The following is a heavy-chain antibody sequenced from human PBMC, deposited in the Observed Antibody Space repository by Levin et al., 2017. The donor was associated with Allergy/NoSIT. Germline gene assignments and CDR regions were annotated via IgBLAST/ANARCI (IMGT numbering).Heavy chain of an antibody. CDR1: GYSFTSYW. D-gene: IGHD2-15*01. Sequence: GESLKISCKGSGYSFTSYWISWVRQMPGKGLEWMGRIDPSDSYTNYSPSFQGHVTISADKSISTAYLQWSSLKASDTAMYYCARQTPDIVVVVAATLELSDYWGQGTLVTVSS. CDR2: IDPSDSYT. V-gene: IGHV5-10-1*01. J-gene: IGHJ4*02. CDR3: ARQTPDIVVVVAATLELSDY.